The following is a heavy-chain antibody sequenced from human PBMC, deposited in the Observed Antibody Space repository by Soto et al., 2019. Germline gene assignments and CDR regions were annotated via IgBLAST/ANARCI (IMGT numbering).Heavy chain of an antibody. V-gene: IGHV3-23*01. CDR1: GFTFSNYA. Sequence: EVQLLPSGGGLVQPGGSLRLSCAASGFTFSNYAMSWLRQPPGKGLEWVSAISGSGDRTYYTDSVKGRFTISRDNSKNTLYLQMNSLRAEDSAVYYCVRERSGHSYADSWGQGTLVTVSS. J-gene: IGHJ4*02. CDR2: ISGSGDRT. D-gene: IGHD5-18*01. CDR3: VRERSGHSYADS.